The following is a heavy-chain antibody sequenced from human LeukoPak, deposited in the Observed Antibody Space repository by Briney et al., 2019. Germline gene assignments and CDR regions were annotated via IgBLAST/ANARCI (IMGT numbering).Heavy chain of an antibody. CDR2: INHSGST. Sequence: SETLSLTCTVSGYSISSGYYWSWIRQPPGKGLEWIGEINHSGSTNYNPSLKSRVTISVDTSKNQFSLKLSSVTAADTAVYYCARVSYYDSSGYPTRYFDYWGQGTLVTVSS. CDR3: ARVSYYDSSGYPTRYFDY. V-gene: IGHV4-38-2*02. D-gene: IGHD3-22*01. CDR1: GYSISSGYY. J-gene: IGHJ4*02.